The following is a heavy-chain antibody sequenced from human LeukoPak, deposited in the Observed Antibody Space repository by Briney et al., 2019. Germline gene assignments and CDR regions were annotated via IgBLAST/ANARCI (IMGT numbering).Heavy chain of an antibody. CDR1: GYTFTSYY. CDR3: AREDGDYDDAFDI. V-gene: IGHV1-46*01. Sequence: ASVKVSCKASGYTFTSYYKHWVRQAPGQGLEWMGIINPSGGSTSYAQKFQGRVTMTRDTSTSTVYMELSSLRSEDTAVYYCAREDGDYDDAFDIWGQGTMVTVSS. J-gene: IGHJ3*02. D-gene: IGHD4-17*01. CDR2: INPSGGST.